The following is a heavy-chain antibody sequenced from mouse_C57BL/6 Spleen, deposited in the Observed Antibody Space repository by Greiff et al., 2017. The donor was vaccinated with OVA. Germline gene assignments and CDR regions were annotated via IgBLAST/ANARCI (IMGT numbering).Heavy chain of an antibody. V-gene: IGHV1-82*01. CDR1: GYAFSSSW. CDR3: ARRITTVVADYAMDY. CDR2: IYPGDGDT. J-gene: IGHJ4*01. D-gene: IGHD1-1*01. Sequence: VKLQQSGPELVKPGASVKISCKASGYAFSSSWMNWVKQRPGKGLEWIGRIYPGDGDTNYNGKFKGKATLTADKSSSTAYMQLSSLTSEDSAVYFCARRITTVVADYAMDYWGQGTSVTVSS.